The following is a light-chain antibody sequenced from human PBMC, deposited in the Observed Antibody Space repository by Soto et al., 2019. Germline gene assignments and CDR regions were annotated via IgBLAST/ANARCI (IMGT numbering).Light chain of an antibody. CDR1: QSVLYSSNNKNY. CDR2: WAS. J-gene: IGKJ2*01. Sequence: DIVMTQSPDSLAVSLGERATIKCKSSQSVLYSSNNKNYLAWYQRKPGQPPKLLITWASTRESGVPDRFSGSGSGTDFTLTISSLQAEDVAVYYCQQYYSTPPFTFGQGTKLEIK. V-gene: IGKV4-1*01. CDR3: QQYYSTPPFT.